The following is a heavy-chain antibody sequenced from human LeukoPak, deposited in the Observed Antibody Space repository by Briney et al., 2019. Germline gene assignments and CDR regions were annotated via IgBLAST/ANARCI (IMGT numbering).Heavy chain of an antibody. Sequence: PSETLSLTCTVSGGSISGHYWTWIRQPPGEGLEWIGQIHYSGRPDYNPSLKSRVIISVDTSKNQLSLKVTSVTSADTAVYYCARFGVDYDMDVWGQGTTVTVSS. CDR1: GGSISGHY. CDR2: IHYSGRP. CDR3: ARFGVDYDMDV. V-gene: IGHV4-59*11. J-gene: IGHJ6*02. D-gene: IGHD3-16*01.